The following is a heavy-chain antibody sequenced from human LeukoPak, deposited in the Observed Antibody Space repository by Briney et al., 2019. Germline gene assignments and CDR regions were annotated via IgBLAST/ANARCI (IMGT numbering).Heavy chain of an antibody. CDR1: TFTFSSYS. D-gene: IGHD3-22*01. J-gene: IGHJ4*02. V-gene: IGHV3-21*01. CDR3: ARGSGYLETFDY. Sequence: GGSLRLSCAASTFTFSSYSMNWVRQAPGKGLEWVSSISSGSSFIYYADSVKGRFTISRDNAKNSLYLQMNSLTTEDTAVYYCARGSGYLETFDYWGQGTLVTVSS. CDR2: ISSGSSFI.